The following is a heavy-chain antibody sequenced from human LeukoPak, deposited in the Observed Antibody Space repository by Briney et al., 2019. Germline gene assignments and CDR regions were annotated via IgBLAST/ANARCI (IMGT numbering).Heavy chain of an antibody. D-gene: IGHD3-3*01. CDR3: AREGGEITIFGVVIDSASWTGFDP. V-gene: IGHV3-7*01. Sequence: PGGSLRLSCAASGFTFSSYWMSWVRQAPGKGLEWVANIKQDGSEKYYVDSVKGRFTISRDNAKNSLYLQMNSLRAEDTAVYYCAREGGEITIFGVVIDSASWTGFDPWGQGTLVTVSS. CDR1: GFTFSSYW. CDR2: IKQDGSEK. J-gene: IGHJ5*02.